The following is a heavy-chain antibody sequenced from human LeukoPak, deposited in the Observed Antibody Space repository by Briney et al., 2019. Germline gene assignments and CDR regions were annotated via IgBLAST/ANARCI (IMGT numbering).Heavy chain of an antibody. V-gene: IGHV3-30*02. Sequence: GGSLRLSCEASGFTFSNYGMHWVRQAPGKGLEWVAFLRHNGGREYYVDSVRGRFTISGGNSKNTLYLEMNSLRVEDTAVYYCAKADIVAVRSALEYWGQGTLVSVSS. CDR3: AKADIVAVRSALEY. J-gene: IGHJ4*02. CDR2: LRHNGGRE. D-gene: IGHD2-21*01. CDR1: GFTFSNYG.